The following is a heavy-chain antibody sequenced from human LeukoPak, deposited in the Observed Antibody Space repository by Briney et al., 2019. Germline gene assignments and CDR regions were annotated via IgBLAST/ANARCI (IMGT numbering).Heavy chain of an antibody. CDR1: GFPVSIHY. J-gene: IGHJ4*02. D-gene: IGHD1-1*01. Sequence: GGSLRLSCAPSGFPVSIHYMSWVRQAPGKGLEWVSINYRGGSTSYADSVKGRFTFSRDNSKTTLYLQMHCLRAEHRYVYHCARERVDWNDVGCLFDYWGQGTLVTVAS. V-gene: IGHV3-53*01. CDR3: ARERVDWNDVGCLFDY. CDR2: NYRGGST.